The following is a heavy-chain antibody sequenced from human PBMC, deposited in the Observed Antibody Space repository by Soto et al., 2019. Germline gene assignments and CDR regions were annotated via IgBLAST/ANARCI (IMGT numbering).Heavy chain of an antibody. J-gene: IGHJ4*02. CDR1: DDSINSDKYY. D-gene: IGHD2-8*02. CDR3: ARLEVLATISYYFDF. Sequence: SETLSLTCSVSDDSINSDKYYWGWVRQPPGKGLEWIGSIYYRGNAYYNPSLQTRVTISLDKSRSQFSLKLNSVTAADSAVYFCARLEVLATISYYFDFWGPGALVTVSS. V-gene: IGHV4-39*01. CDR2: IYYRGNA.